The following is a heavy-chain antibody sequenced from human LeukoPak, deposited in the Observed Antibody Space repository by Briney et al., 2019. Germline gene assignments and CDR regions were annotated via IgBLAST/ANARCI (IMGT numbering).Heavy chain of an antibody. CDR1: GGSISSGDYY. V-gene: IGHV4-61*08. CDR2: IYYSGST. J-gene: IGHJ5*02. CDR3: ARHGSDDGWFDP. Sequence: TLSLTCTVSGGSISSGDYYWSWIRQPPGKGLEWIGYIYYSGSTNYNPSLKSRVTISVDTSKNQFSLKLSSVTAADTAVYYCARHGSDDGWFDPWGQGTLVTVSS. D-gene: IGHD1-1*01.